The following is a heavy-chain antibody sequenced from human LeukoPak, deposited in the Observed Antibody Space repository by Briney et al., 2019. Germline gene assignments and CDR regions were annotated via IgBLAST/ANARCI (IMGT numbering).Heavy chain of an antibody. J-gene: IGHJ4*02. Sequence: SETLSLTCTVSGGSISSYYWSWIRQPPGKGLEWIGYIYYSGSTNYNPSLKSRVTISVDTSKNQLSLKLTSVTAADTAVYYCARGGSYLGHCDYWGQGTLVTVSS. CDR2: IYYSGST. D-gene: IGHD1-26*01. CDR3: ARGGSYLGHCDY. V-gene: IGHV4-59*01. CDR1: GGSISSYY.